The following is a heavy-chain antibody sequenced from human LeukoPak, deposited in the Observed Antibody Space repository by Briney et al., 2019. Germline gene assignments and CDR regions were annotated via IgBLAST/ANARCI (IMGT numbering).Heavy chain of an antibody. CDR1: EGTFSSYA. Sequence: GASVKVSCKASEGTFSSYATSWVRQAPGQELEWMGGIIPIFGTANYAQKFQGRVTITADESTSTAYMELSSLRSEDTAVYYCARDQPHAVTTDFHYYGMDVWGQGTTVTVSS. J-gene: IGHJ6*02. CDR3: ARDQPHAVTTDFHYYGMDV. D-gene: IGHD4-17*01. V-gene: IGHV1-69*13. CDR2: IIPIFGTA.